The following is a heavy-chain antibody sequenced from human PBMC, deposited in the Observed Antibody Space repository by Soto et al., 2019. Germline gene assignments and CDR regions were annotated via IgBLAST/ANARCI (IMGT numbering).Heavy chain of an antibody. CDR1: GFTFSSYA. CDR3: AKVSVITGYSSSWYWDYFDY. Sequence: LRLSCAASGFTFSSYAMSWVRQAPGKGLEWVSAISGSGGSTYYADSVKGRFTISRDNSKNTLYLQMNSLRAEDTAVYYCAKVSVITGYSSSWYWDYFDYWGQGTLVTVSS. V-gene: IGHV3-23*01. J-gene: IGHJ4*02. D-gene: IGHD6-13*01. CDR2: ISGSGGST.